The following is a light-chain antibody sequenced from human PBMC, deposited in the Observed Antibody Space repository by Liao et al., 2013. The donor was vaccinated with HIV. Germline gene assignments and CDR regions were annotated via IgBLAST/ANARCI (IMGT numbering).Light chain of an antibody. Sequence: SYEMTQPPSVSVSPGQTASITCSGDKLGDKYVCWYQQKPGQSPVLVLYQDTKRPSGIPERFSGSNSGNTATLTISGTQAMDEADYYCQAWDSNTGVFGGGTKLTVL. CDR1: KLGDKY. CDR2: QDT. J-gene: IGLJ2*01. CDR3: QAWDSNTGV. V-gene: IGLV3-1*01.